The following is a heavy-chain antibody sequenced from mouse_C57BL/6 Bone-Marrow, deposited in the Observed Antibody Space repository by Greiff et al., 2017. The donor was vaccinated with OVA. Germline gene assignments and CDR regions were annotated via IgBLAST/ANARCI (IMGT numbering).Heavy chain of an antibody. CDR1: GFSLTSYG. CDR3: ARVDAYAPYAMDY. J-gene: IGHJ4*01. V-gene: IGHV2-2*01. CDR2: LWSGGST. D-gene: IGHD2-3*01. Sequence: VQGVESGPGLVQPSQSLSITCTVSGFSLTSYGVHWVRQSPGKGLEWLGVLWSGGSTDYNAAFISRLSISKDDSKSQVFLKMNRLQADDTAIDYCARVDAYAPYAMDYWGQGTSVTVSS.